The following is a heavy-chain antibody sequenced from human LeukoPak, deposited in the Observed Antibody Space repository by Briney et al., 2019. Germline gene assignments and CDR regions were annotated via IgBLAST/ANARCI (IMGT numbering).Heavy chain of an antibody. D-gene: IGHD4-11*01. CDR2: ISGSGGST. V-gene: IGHV3-23*01. CDR1: GFTFSSYA. Sequence: PGGSLRLSCAASGFTFSSYAMSWVRQAPGKGLEWVSAISGSGGSTYYADSMKGRFTISRDNSKNTLYLQMNSLRAEDTAVYYCTKVRSGSSNWALRVFDYWGQGALVTVSS. CDR3: TKVRSGSSNWALRVFDY. J-gene: IGHJ4*02.